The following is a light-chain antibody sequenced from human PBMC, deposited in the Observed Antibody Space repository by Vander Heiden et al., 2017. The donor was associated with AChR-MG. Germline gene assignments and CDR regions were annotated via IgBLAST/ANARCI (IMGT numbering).Light chain of an antibody. V-gene: IGLV1-47*01. CDR2: RTN. CDR1: RSNIGNNF. CDR3: ASWDDSLSVWV. J-gene: IGLJ3*02. Sequence: QAVLTQPPSASGTPGQRVTVSCSGSRSNIGNNFVYWFQQFPRTAPKALIYRTNQRPSGVPDRFSGSKSYTSASLAISGLRSEDEADYYCASWDDSLSVWVFGGGTKLTVL.